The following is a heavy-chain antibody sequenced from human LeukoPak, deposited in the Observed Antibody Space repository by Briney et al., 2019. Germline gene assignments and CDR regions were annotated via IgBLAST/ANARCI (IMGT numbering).Heavy chain of an antibody. CDR1: GSTLVTTG. V-gene: IGHV3-74*01. CDR3: ARYSYGFAFDY. CDR2: INSDGSST. D-gene: IGHD5-18*01. Sequence: GGSLRLSCAASGSTLVTTGCHGVRHPPGKGWFWVPRINSDGSSTSYADSVKGRFTISRGSAKSTLYLQMNSLRAEDTAVYYCARYSYGFAFDYWGQGTLVTVSS. J-gene: IGHJ4*02.